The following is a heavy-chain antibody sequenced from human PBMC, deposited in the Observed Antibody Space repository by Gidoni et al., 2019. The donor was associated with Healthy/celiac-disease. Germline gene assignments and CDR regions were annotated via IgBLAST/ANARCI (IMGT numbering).Heavy chain of an antibody. CDR1: GGSISSYY. Sequence: QVQLQASGPGLVKPSETLSLTCTVSGGSISSYYWSWLRQPPGKGLEWIGYIYYSGSTNYNPSLKSRVTISVDTSKNQFSLKLSSVTAADTAVYYCARAKIAAAGIVYYGMDVWGQGTTVTVSS. D-gene: IGHD6-13*01. CDR3: ARAKIAAAGIVYYGMDV. CDR2: IYYSGST. V-gene: IGHV4-59*01. J-gene: IGHJ6*02.